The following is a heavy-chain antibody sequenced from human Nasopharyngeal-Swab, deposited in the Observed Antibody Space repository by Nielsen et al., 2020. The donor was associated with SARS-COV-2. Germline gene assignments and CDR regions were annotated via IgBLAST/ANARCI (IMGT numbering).Heavy chain of an antibody. V-gene: IGHV3-11*04. CDR1: GFTFSDYY. CDR3: ARATDGSGSYYQLTYYYYGMDV. D-gene: IGHD3-10*01. CDR2: ISSSGSTI. Sequence: GGSLRLSCAASGFTFSDYYMSWIRQAPGKGLEWVSYISSSGSTIYYADSVKGRFTISRDNAKNSLYLQMNSLRAEDTAVYYCARATDGSGSYYQLTYYYYGMDVWGQGTTVTVSS. J-gene: IGHJ6*02.